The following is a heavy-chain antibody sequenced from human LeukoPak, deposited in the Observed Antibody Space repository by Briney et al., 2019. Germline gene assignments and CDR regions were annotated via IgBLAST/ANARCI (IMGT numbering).Heavy chain of an antibody. CDR3: ARDLGFGEPGRKTYYYYGMDV. Sequence: ASVKVSCKASGYTFSSYGISWVRQAPGQGLEWMGWISGNNGNTNYAQKVQGRVTMTTDTSTSTAYMELRSLRSDDTAVYYCARDLGFGEPGRKTYYYYGMDVWGQGTTVTVSS. J-gene: IGHJ6*02. CDR1: GYTFSSYG. V-gene: IGHV1-18*01. CDR2: ISGNNGNT. D-gene: IGHD3-10*01.